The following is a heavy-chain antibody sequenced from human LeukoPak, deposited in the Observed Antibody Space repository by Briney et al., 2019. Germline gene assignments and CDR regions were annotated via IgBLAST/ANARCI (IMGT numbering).Heavy chain of an antibody. J-gene: IGHJ4*02. CDR1: GGSFSGYY. D-gene: IGHD3-22*01. V-gene: IGHV4-34*01. CDR2: INHGGST. CDR3: ARGYYDSSGCIDY. Sequence: PSETLSLTCAAYGGSFSGYYWSWIRQPPGKGLEWIGEINHGGSTNYNPSLKSRVTISVDTSKNQFSLKLSSVTAADTAVYYCARGYYDSSGCIDYWGQGTLVTVSS.